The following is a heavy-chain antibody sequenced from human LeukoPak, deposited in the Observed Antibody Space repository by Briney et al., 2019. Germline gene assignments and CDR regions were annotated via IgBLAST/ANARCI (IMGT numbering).Heavy chain of an antibody. Sequence: GASVKVSCKASGDTFTGYYMHWVRQAPGQGLEWMGWINPNSGGTNYAQRFQGRVTMTWDASSTTAYMHLSSLRSDDTAVYYCARDPIAATAFDYWGQGTLVTVSS. J-gene: IGHJ4*02. CDR3: ARDPIAATAFDY. D-gene: IGHD2-15*01. V-gene: IGHV1-2*02. CDR1: GDTFTGYY. CDR2: INPNSGGT.